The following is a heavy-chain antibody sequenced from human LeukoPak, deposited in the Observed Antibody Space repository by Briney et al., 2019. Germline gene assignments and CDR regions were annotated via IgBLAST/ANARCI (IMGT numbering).Heavy chain of an antibody. CDR1: GFTFDDYA. Sequence: GGSLRLSCAASGFTFDDYAMHWVRQAPGKGLEWVSGISWNSGSIGYADSVKGRFTISRDNAKNSLYLQMNSLRAEDTALYYCATDRTGYSYGSAFDYWGQGTLVTVSS. CDR2: ISWNSGSI. V-gene: IGHV3-9*01. J-gene: IGHJ4*02. CDR3: ATDRTGYSYGSAFDY. D-gene: IGHD5-18*01.